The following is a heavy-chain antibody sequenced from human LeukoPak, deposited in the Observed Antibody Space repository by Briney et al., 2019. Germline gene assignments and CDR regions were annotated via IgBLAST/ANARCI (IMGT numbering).Heavy chain of an antibody. CDR2: INHSGST. Sequence: SETLSLTCAVYGGSFRGYSWTWIRQPPGKGLEWIGEINHSGSTNYNPSLKSRLTISVDTSKNQFSLRLSSVTAADTAVYYCAGWGLSETYFIFDYWGQGILVTVSS. CDR3: AGWGLSETYFIFDY. D-gene: IGHD3-10*01. J-gene: IGHJ4*02. V-gene: IGHV4-34*01. CDR1: GGSFRGYS.